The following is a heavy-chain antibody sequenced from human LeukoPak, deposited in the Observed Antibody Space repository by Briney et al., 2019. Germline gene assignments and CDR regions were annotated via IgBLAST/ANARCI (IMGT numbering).Heavy chain of an antibody. D-gene: IGHD3-22*01. Sequence: PSETLSLTCAVYGGSFSGYYGSWIRQPPGKGLEWIGEINHSGSTNYNPSLKSRVTISVDTSKNQFSLKLSSVTAADTAVYYCARGRIAKIVVVHSFSYGMDVWGQGTTVAVSS. CDR2: INHSGST. J-gene: IGHJ6*02. V-gene: IGHV4-34*01. CDR3: ARGRIAKIVVVHSFSYGMDV. CDR1: GGSFSGYY.